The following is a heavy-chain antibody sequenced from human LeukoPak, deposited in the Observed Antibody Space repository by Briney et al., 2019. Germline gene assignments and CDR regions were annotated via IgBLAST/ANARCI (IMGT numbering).Heavy chain of an antibody. CDR1: GFTFSSYS. V-gene: IGHV3-21*01. CDR2: ISSGSNYI. J-gene: IGHJ4*02. D-gene: IGHD6-6*01. CDR3: AGEQLGKGDY. Sequence: PGGSLRLSCAASGFTFSSYSMNWVRQAPGKGLEWVSSISSGSNYIYYADSVKGRFTISRDNAKNSLYLQMNSLRAEDTAVYYCAGEQLGKGDYWGQGTLVTVSS.